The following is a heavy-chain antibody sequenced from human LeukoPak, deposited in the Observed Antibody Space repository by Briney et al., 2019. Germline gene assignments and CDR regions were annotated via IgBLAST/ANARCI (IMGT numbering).Heavy chain of an antibody. D-gene: IGHD5-24*01. V-gene: IGHV1-69*04. J-gene: IGHJ4*02. Sequence: EASVKVSCKASGGTFSSYAISWVRQAPGQGLEWMGRIIPILGIANYAQKFQGRVTITADKSTSTAYMELSSLRSEDTAVYYCARIVEMASTPRTEWGQGTLVTVSS. CDR2: IIPILGIA. CDR1: GGTFSSYA. CDR3: ARIVEMASTPRTE.